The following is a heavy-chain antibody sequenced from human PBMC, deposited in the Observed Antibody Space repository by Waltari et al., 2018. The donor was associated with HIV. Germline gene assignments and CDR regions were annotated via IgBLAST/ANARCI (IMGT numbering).Heavy chain of an antibody. V-gene: IGHV5-51*03. CDR2: IYPSDADT. D-gene: IGHD4-17*01. J-gene: IGHJ3*02. Sequence: EVQLVQSGAEVKKPGESLKISCKASGYDFTTYWIGWVRKMPGKGLECMGLIYPSDADTKYSPSFQGQVTLSADKSINTAYLHLSSLKAPDTAIYYCARRGNNYGDAFDIWGQGTMVNVS. CDR3: ARRGNNYGDAFDI. CDR1: GYDFTTYW.